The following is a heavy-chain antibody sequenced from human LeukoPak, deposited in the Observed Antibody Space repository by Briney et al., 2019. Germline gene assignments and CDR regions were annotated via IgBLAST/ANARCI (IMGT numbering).Heavy chain of an antibody. CDR3: ARVNYDFWSGYKIDY. CDR2: IYHSGST. J-gene: IGHJ4*02. D-gene: IGHD3-3*01. V-gene: IGHV4-4*02. CDR1: GGSISSSNW. Sequence: SETLSLTCAVSGGSISSSNWWSWVRQPPGKGLEWIGEIYHSGSTYYNPSLKSRVTISVDKSKNQFSLKLSSVTAADTAVYYCARVNYDFWSGYKIDYWGQGTLVTVSS.